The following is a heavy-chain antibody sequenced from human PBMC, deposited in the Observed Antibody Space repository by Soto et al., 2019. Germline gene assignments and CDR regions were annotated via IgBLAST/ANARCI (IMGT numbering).Heavy chain of an antibody. Sequence: GSLTLSCAAAGFTFSNYAMHWVRQAPGKGLEWVAIISYDGNNKYNADSVKGRFTISRDNSKNTLYLQMNSLRAEDTAVYYCARDRVCTSATCGEFDYYYYYGMDVWGQGPTVTVSS. D-gene: IGHD2-2*01. CDR3: ARDRVCTSATCGEFDYYYYYGMDV. CDR1: GFTFSNYA. CDR2: ISYDGNNK. V-gene: IGHV3-30*04. J-gene: IGHJ6*02.